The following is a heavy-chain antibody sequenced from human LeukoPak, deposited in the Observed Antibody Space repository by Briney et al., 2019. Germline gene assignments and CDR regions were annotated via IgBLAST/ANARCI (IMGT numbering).Heavy chain of an antibody. CDR3: AKDFRRSSMVRGVTIDY. D-gene: IGHD3-10*01. Sequence: GGSLRLSCAASGFTFSSYAMSWVRQAPGKGLEWVSAISGSGGSTYYADSVKGRFTISRDNSKNTLYLQMNSLRAEDTAVYYCAKDFRRSSMVRGVTIDYWGQGTLVTVSS. CDR2: ISGSGGST. V-gene: IGHV3-23*01. J-gene: IGHJ4*02. CDR1: GFTFSSYA.